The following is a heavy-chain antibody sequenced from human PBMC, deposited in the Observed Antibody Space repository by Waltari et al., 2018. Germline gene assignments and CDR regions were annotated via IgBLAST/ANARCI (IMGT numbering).Heavy chain of an antibody. D-gene: IGHD6-13*01. CDR3: ARLLSSSWPHYYYYYMDV. Sequence: QLQLQESGPGLVKPSETLSLTCTVSGGSISRSSYYWGWLRQPPGRGLEWIGSIYYSGSTYYNPSLKSLVTISVDTSKNQFSLKLSSVTAADTAVYYCARLLSSSWPHYYYYYMDVWGKGTTVTVSS. CDR1: GGSISRSSYY. J-gene: IGHJ6*03. V-gene: IGHV4-39*01. CDR2: IYYSGST.